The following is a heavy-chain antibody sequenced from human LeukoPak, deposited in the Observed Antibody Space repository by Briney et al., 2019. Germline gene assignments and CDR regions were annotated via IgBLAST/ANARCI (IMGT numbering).Heavy chain of an antibody. CDR2: ISGSGGST. J-gene: IGHJ4*02. V-gene: IGHV3-23*01. D-gene: IGHD2-2*01. CDR1: GFTFSSYA. CDR3: AKEAPHPRVPAAIYSY. Sequence: GGSLRLSCAASGFTFSSYAMSWVRHAPGKGLESVSAISGSGGSTYYADSVKGRFTISRDNSKNTLYLQMNSLRAEDTAVYYCAKEAPHPRVPAAIYSYWGQGTLVTVSS.